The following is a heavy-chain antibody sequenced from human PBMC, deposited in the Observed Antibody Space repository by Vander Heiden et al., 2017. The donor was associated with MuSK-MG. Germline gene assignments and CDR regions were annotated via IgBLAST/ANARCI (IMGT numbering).Heavy chain of an antibody. V-gene: IGHV3-20*04. D-gene: IGHD6-13*01. CDR2: INGNGGST. Sequence: EVQLVESGGGVVRPGGSLRLSCAASGFTFDDYGMSWVRQAPGKGLEWVSGINGNGGSTGYADSVKGRFTISRDNAKNSLYLQMNSLRAEETALYYCAREGLDHSSSWYGHPNWFDPWGQGTLVTVSS. CDR1: GFTFDDYG. J-gene: IGHJ5*02. CDR3: AREGLDHSSSWYGHPNWFDP.